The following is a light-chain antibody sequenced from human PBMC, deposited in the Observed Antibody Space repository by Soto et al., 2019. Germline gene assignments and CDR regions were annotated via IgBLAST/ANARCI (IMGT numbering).Light chain of an antibody. CDR3: HQRSSWPRGT. J-gene: IGKJ1*01. CDR1: QSVSSY. CDR2: DAS. V-gene: IGKV3-11*01. Sequence: EVVLTQSPATLSLSLGESATLSCRASQSVSSYLAWYQQKPGQGPRLLIYDASNRATGVSARFSGSGYGTDFTLTISSLEPDDFAVYYCHQRSSWPRGTFGQGTNVDIK.